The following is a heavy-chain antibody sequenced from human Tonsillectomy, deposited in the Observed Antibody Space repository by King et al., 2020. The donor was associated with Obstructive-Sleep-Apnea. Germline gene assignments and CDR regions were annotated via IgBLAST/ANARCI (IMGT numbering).Heavy chain of an antibody. CDR1: GFTFSSYG. J-gene: IGHJ4*02. CDR3: ARDACSTTTCYFDY. V-gene: IGHV3-33*01. D-gene: IGHD2-2*01. CDR2: IWYDGCNK. Sequence: VQLVESGGGVVQPGRSLRLSCAASGFTFSSYGMHWVRQAPGKGLEWVAVIWYDGCNKYYVDSVKGRFTISRDNSKDTLYLQMNRLRAEDTAVYYCARDACSTTTCYFDYWGQGTLVTVSS.